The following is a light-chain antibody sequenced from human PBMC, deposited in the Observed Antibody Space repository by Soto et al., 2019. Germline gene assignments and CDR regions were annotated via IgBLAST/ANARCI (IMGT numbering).Light chain of an antibody. V-gene: IGKV3-15*01. J-gene: IGKJ5*01. CDR2: EAS. CDR1: QGVSST. Sequence: EIVMTQSPATLSVSPGERATLSCLASQGVSSTLAWYQQKPGQAPRLLIYEASTRATGLPARFSGSGSGTEFTLTISSLQSEDFAVYYCQQYYDWPITFGQGTRLDIK. CDR3: QQYYDWPIT.